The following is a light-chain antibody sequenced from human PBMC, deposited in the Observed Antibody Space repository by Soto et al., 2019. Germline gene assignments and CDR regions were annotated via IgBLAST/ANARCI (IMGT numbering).Light chain of an antibody. Sequence: DIVLTPSPSTLALSPGERATLSCRASQSVSNNYLAWYQQKPGQAPRLLIYGASNRATGIPDRFSGSGSGTDFTLTISRLEPEDFAVYDCQQYGSSGTFGQGTKVDIK. CDR3: QQYGSSGT. J-gene: IGKJ1*01. CDR1: QSVSNNY. CDR2: GAS. V-gene: IGKV3-20*01.